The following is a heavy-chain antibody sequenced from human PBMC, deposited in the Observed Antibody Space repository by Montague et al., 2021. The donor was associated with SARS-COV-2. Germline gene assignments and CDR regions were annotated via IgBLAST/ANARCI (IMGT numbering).Heavy chain of an antibody. V-gene: IGHV4-38-2*02. D-gene: IGHD2-2*01. J-gene: IGHJ4*02. CDR2: IYHSGST. Sequence: SETLSLTCTVSGYSISSGYYWGWIRQPPGKGLEWIGSIYHSGSTXXNPSLKSRVTISVDTSKNQFSLKLSSVTAADTAVYYCARSQDCSTTSCHFDYWGQGTPVTVSS. CDR3: ARSQDCSTTSCHFDY. CDR1: GYSISSGYY.